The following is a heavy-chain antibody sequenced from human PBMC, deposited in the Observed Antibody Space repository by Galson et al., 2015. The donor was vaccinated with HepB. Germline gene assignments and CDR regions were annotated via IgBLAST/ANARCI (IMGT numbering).Heavy chain of an antibody. V-gene: IGHV3-30-3*01. D-gene: IGHD3-9*01. CDR2: ISYDGSNK. CDR1: GFTFSSYA. J-gene: IGHJ6*02. CDR3: ARDRWDILTGERYYGMDV. Sequence: LRLSCAASGFTFSSYAMHWVRQAPGKGLEWVAVISYDGSNKYYADSVKGRFTISRDNSKNTLYLQMNSLRAEDTAVYYCARDRWDILTGERYYGMDVWGQGTTVTVSS.